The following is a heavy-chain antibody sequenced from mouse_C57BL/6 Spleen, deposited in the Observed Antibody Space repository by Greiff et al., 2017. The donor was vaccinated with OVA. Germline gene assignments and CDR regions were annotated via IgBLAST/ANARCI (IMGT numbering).Heavy chain of an antibody. Sequence: QVQLQQSGAELVKPGASVKISCKASGYAFSSYWMNWVKQRPGKGLEWIGQIYPGDGDTNYNGKFKGKATLTADKSSSTAYMQLSSLTSKDSAVYFCARGTGPNYFDYWGQGTTLTVSS. CDR1: GYAFSSYW. D-gene: IGHD4-1*01. CDR2: IYPGDGDT. CDR3: ARGTGPNYFDY. J-gene: IGHJ2*01. V-gene: IGHV1-80*01.